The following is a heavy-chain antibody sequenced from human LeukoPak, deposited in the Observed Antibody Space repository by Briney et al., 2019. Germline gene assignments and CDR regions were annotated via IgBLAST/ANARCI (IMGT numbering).Heavy chain of an antibody. Sequence: GASVKVSCKASGYTFTGYYIHWVRQAPGQGLEWMGWVNPNSGGTMYEEKFQGRVNMTRDTSISTAYMELTGLRSDDTAVYYCARRLQIVWYDLDVWGQGTSVTVSS. CDR2: VNPNSGGT. CDR3: ARRLQIVWYDLDV. CDR1: GYTFTGYY. V-gene: IGHV1-2*02. D-gene: IGHD2-21*01. J-gene: IGHJ6*02.